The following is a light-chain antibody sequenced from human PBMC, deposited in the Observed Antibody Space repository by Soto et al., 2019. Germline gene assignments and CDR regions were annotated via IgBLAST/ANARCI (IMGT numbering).Light chain of an antibody. CDR3: QEYNSYPT. J-gene: IGKJ1*01. V-gene: IGKV1-5*03. CDR2: KAS. CDR1: QSISSW. Sequence: DIQMTQSPSTLSESVGDRVTITCRASQSISSWLAWYQQKPGKAPKILIYKASSLENGVPSRCSGSGSGTEFTLTISSREHDDFAICYCQEYNSYPTFGQGTKVEIK.